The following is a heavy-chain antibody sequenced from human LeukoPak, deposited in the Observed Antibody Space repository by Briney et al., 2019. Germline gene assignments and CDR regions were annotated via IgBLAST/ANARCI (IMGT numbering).Heavy chain of an antibody. CDR1: GGTFSSYA. Sequence: SVKVSCKASGGTFSSYAISWVRQAPGQGLEWMGRIIPILGIANYAQKFQGRVTITADKSTSTAYMELSSLRSEDTAVYYCARDPSRVYYFDYWGQGTLVTVSS. CDR2: IIPILGIA. D-gene: IGHD2-8*01. V-gene: IGHV1-69*04. CDR3: ARDPSRVYYFDY. J-gene: IGHJ4*02.